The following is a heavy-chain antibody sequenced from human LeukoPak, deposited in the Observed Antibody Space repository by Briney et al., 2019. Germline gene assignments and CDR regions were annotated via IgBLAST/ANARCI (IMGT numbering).Heavy chain of an antibody. D-gene: IGHD3-9*01. CDR1: ADSITSSTYN. Sequence: SETLSLTCTVSADSITSSTYNWAWSRQAPGKGLEWIGSISYSGNTHYNPSLKSRVTISIDTSKNQFSLKLSSVTAADTDVYYCARHPTGYPNWFDPWGQGTLVTVSS. CDR2: ISYSGNT. J-gene: IGHJ5*02. CDR3: ARHPTGYPNWFDP. V-gene: IGHV4-39*01.